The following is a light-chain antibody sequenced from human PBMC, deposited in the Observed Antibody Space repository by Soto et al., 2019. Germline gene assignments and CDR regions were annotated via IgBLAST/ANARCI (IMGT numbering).Light chain of an antibody. J-gene: IGLJ3*02. CDR3: ATWDDILNGGV. V-gene: IGLV2-14*01. CDR1: SSDIGVYNY. CDR2: EVS. Sequence: QSALTQPASVSGSPGQSITISCTGTSSDIGVYNYVSWYQQHPGKAPKLIIYEVSNRPSGVSDRFSASKSGNTASLTISGLQTEDEADYYCATWDDILNGGVFGGGTKLTVL.